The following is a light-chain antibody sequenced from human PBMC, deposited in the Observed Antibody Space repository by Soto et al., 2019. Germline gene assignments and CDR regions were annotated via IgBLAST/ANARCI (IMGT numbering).Light chain of an antibody. CDR1: QSVSSSN. V-gene: IGKV3-15*01. CDR3: QHHYNWPLIT. CDR2: SAS. J-gene: IGKJ5*01. Sequence: EIVMTQSPATLSVSPGERATLSCMASQSVSSSNLVWYQQKPGQAPRLLIYSASIRAAGVPARFSGSGAGTAFTLTISSLQSKDFALDYCQHHYNWPLITFGQGTRLEIK.